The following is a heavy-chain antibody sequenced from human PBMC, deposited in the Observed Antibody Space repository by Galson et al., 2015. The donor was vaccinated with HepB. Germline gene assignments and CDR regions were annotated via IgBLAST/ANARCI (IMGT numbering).Heavy chain of an antibody. CDR3: TTDPLAYYYDSSGYYYPVDY. CDR1: GFTFSNAW. D-gene: IGHD3-22*01. V-gene: IGHV3-15*01. J-gene: IGHJ4*02. Sequence: SLRLSCAASGFTFSNAWMSWVRQAPGKGLGWVGRIKSKTDGGTTDYAAPVKGRFTISRDDSKNTLYLQMNSLKTEDTAVYYCTTDPLAYYYDSSGYYYPVDYWGQGTLVTVSS. CDR2: IKSKTDGGTT.